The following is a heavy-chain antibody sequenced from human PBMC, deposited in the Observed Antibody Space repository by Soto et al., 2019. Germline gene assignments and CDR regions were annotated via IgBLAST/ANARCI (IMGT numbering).Heavy chain of an antibody. CDR1: GGSISSGGYS. V-gene: IGHV4-30-2*01. CDR2: IYHSGST. CDR3: ARGPPLGY. J-gene: IGHJ4*02. Sequence: QLQLQESGSGRVKPSQTLFLTCAVSGGSISSGGYSWSWIRQPPGKGLEWIGYIYHSGSTYYNPSLKSRVTISVDRSKNQFSLKLSSVTAADTAVYYCARGPPLGYWGQGTLVTVSS.